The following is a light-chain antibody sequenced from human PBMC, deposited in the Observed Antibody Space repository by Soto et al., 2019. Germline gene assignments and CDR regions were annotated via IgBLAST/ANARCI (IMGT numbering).Light chain of an antibody. CDR2: AAS. J-gene: IGKJ1*01. V-gene: IGKV1-39*01. Sequence: DIQMTQSPSSLSASVGDRVTITCRASQSISSYLNWYQQKPGKAPKLLIYAASSLQSGVPSRFSGSGSGTDFTLTISSLQPEDFATYYCQQSYSTPPKFGRGTKVDIK. CDR3: QQSYSTPPK. CDR1: QSISSY.